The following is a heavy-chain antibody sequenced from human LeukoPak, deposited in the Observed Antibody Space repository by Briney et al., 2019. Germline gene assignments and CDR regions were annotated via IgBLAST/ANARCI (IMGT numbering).Heavy chain of an antibody. CDR3: ARLPPLYYYGSGSYPFDP. CDR2: INHSGST. CDR1: GGSFSGYY. J-gene: IGHJ5*02. V-gene: IGHV4-34*01. D-gene: IGHD3-10*01. Sequence: SETLSLTCAVYGGSFSGYYWSWIRQPPGKGLEWIGEINHSGSTNYDPSLKSRVTISVDPSKNQFSLKLSSVTAADTAVYYCARLPPLYYYGSGSYPFDPWGQGTLVTVSS.